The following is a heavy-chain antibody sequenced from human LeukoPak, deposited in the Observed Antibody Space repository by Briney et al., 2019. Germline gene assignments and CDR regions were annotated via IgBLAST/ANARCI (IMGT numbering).Heavy chain of an antibody. CDR1: GGSISSGDYY. CDR3: ARGPGIDAFDI. J-gene: IGHJ3*02. D-gene: IGHD1-14*01. V-gene: IGHV4-30-4*01. Sequence: SETLSLTCTVSGGSISSGDYYWSWIRQPPGKGLEWIGYIYYSGSTYYNPSLKSRVTISVDTSKNQFSLKLSSVTAADTAVYYCARGPGIDAFDIWGQGTMVTVSS. CDR2: IYYSGST.